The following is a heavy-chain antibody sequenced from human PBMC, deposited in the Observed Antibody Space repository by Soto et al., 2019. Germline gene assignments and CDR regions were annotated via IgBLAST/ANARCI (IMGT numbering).Heavy chain of an antibody. D-gene: IGHD5-12*01. CDR2: IIPILGIA. V-gene: IGHV1-69*08. J-gene: IGHJ4*02. CDR3: ARDSDGYTSL. Sequence: QVQLVQSGAGVKKPGSSVKVSCKASGGTFSSYTISWVRQAPRQGLEWMGRIIPILGIANYAQKFQGRVTITADKSTSTAYMELSSLRSEDTAVYCCARDSDGYTSLWGQGTLVTVSS. CDR1: GGTFSSYT.